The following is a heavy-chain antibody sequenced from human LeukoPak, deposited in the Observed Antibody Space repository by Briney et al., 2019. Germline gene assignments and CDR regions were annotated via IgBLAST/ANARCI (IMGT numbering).Heavy chain of an antibody. V-gene: IGHV3-23*01. CDR3: AKDRRPTTVVTYPSD. D-gene: IGHD4-11*01. CDR2: LSGSGSNT. CDR1: GFTFSSYA. J-gene: IGHJ4*02. Sequence: PGGSLRLSCAASGFTFSSYAMSWVRQAPGKGLEWVSALSGSGSNTYYADSVKGRFTISRDNSKNTLYLQMNSLRAEGTAVYYCAKDRRPTTVVTYPSDWGQGTLVTVSS.